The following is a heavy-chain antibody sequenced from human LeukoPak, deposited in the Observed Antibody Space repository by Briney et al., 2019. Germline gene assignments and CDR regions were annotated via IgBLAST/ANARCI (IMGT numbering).Heavy chain of an antibody. CDR2: IYYTAGA. V-gene: IGHV4-31*03. D-gene: IGHD2-2*01. CDR1: GASMRSETHY. J-gene: IGHJ4*02. CDR3: ARGQRELKYAPDY. Sequence: SETLSLTCNVSGASMRSETHYWSWLRQHPGKGPEWIAYIYYTAGAYYNPSLESRVSISLDASENQFSLKLTSVTAADTAVYYWARGQRELKYAPDYWGQGTLVTVSS.